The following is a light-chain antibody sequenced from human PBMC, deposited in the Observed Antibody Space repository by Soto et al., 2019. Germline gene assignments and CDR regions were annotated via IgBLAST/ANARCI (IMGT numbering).Light chain of an antibody. J-gene: IGLJ1*01. CDR1: SGDVGGSKS. CDR3: CSYAGSSYV. V-gene: IGLV2-11*01. Sequence: QSALTQPRSVSGSPGQSVTISCTGTSGDVGGSKSVSWYQQHPGKAPKLMIYDVTKRPSGVPDRLSGSKSGNTASLTISGLQAEDEADYYCCSYAGSSYVFGSGTKLTVL. CDR2: DVT.